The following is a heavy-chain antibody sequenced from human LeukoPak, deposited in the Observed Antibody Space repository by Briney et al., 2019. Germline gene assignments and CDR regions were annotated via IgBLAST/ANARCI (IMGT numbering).Heavy chain of an antibody. D-gene: IGHD3-16*02. J-gene: IGHJ4*02. CDR2: IYYSGST. Sequence: KASETLSLTCTVSGGSISSSSYYWGWIRQPPGKGLEWIGGIYYSGSTYYNPSLKSRVTISVDTSKNQFSLKLSSVTAADTAVYYCARRTAPDYDYVWGSYRSGYYFDYWGQGTLVTVSS. CDR1: GGSISSSSYY. CDR3: ARRTAPDYDYVWGSYRSGYYFDY. V-gene: IGHV4-39*01.